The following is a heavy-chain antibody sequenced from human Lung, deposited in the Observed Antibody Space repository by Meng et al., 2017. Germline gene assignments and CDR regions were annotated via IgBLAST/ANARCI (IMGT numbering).Heavy chain of an antibody. CDR1: GASISHSNW. CDR2: IYHSANT. CDR3: ARGGDYPPKTGNDAFDI. D-gene: IGHD3-10*01. V-gene: IGHV4-4*02. J-gene: IGHJ3*02. Sequence: QVHLKWAGPGRVKPSGTWSLTCAFSGASISHSNWWSWVRQPPGKGLQWIGDIYHSANTHYNPSLKSRVNMSVDKSKNQFSLRLSSVTASDTAVYYCARGGDYPPKTGNDAFDIWGPGTMVTVSS.